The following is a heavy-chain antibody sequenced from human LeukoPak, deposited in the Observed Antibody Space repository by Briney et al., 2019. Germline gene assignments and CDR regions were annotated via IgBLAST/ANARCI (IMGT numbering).Heavy chain of an antibody. CDR1: GYTFTGYY. CDR3: ARDSVAGAARRFDY. J-gene: IGHJ4*02. Sequence: ASVKVSCKASGYTFTGYYMHWVRQAPGQGLEWMGWINPNSGGTNYAQKFQGRVTMTRDTSISTAYMELSRLRSDDTAVYYCARDSVAGAARRFDYWGQGTLVTVSS. CDR2: INPNSGGT. V-gene: IGHV1-2*02. D-gene: IGHD6-6*01.